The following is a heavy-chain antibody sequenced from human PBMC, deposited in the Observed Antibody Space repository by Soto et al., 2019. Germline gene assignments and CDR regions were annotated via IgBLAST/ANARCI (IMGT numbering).Heavy chain of an antibody. J-gene: IGHJ4*02. V-gene: IGHV4-4*07. CDR3: ARTGYDSSGYYFYYFDY. CDR1: GGSISSYY. Sequence: SETLSLTCTVSGGSISSYYWSWIRQPAGKGLEWIGRIYTSGSTNYNPSLKSRVTVSVDTSKNQFSLKLSSVTAADTAVYYCARTGYDSSGYYFYYFDYWGQGTLVTVSS. D-gene: IGHD3-22*01. CDR2: IYTSGST.